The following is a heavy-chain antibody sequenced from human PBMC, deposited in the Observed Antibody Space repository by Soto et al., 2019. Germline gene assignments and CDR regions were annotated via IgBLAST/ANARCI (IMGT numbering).Heavy chain of an antibody. CDR3: TTFGPWPDPEYFQH. J-gene: IGHJ1*01. D-gene: IGHD3-10*01. Sequence: PGGSLRLSCAASGFTFSNAWMSWVRQAPGKGLEWVGRIKSKTDGGTTDHAAPVKGRFTISRDDSKNTLYLQMNSLKTEDTAVYYCTTFGPWPDPEYFQHWGQGTLVTVSP. CDR2: IKSKTDGGTT. V-gene: IGHV3-15*01. CDR1: GFTFSNAW.